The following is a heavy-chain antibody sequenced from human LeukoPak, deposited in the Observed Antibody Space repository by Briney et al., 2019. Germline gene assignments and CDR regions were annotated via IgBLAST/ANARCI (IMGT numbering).Heavy chain of an antibody. V-gene: IGHV3-23*01. CDR3: AQVMGVRGAPSDY. Sequence: GGSLRLSCAASGFTFSSYAMSWVRQAAGKGLEWVSAISGSGGTKYYADSVNGRFTISRDNSKNTLYLQMNSLTAEDTALYYCAQVMGVRGAPSDYWGQGTLVTVSS. D-gene: IGHD3-10*01. CDR1: GFTFSSYA. CDR2: ISGSGGTK. J-gene: IGHJ4*02.